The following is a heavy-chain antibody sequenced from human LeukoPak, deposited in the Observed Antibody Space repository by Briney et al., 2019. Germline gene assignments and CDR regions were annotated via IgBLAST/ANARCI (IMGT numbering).Heavy chain of an antibody. CDR3: ARESSVVRGVITDFDY. Sequence: GGSLGLSGAASGFTFTNYGLSWVRQAPGKGWEGWANIKADGSEKFYVDSVKGRFTISRDNAKNSLYLQMNSLRAEDTAVYYCARESSVVRGVITDFDYWGQGTLVTVSS. V-gene: IGHV3-7*01. D-gene: IGHD3-10*01. J-gene: IGHJ4*02. CDR2: IKADGSEK. CDR1: GFTFTNYG.